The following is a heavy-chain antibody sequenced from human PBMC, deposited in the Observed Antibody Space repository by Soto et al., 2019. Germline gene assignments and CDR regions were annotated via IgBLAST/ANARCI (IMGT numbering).Heavy chain of an antibody. D-gene: IGHD1-7*01. Sequence: EVQLLESGGGLVLPGGSLRLSCAASGFTFSNYAMTWIRQVPGKGLEWVSGVTSASSITNYADSVKGRFTISRDNSNDTLFLQMSRLTAEDTAIYFCARGGRGTNYNWYFDLWGRGTLVTVSS. CDR1: GFTFSNYA. CDR2: VTSASSIT. J-gene: IGHJ2*01. CDR3: ARGGRGTNYNWYFDL. V-gene: IGHV3-23*01.